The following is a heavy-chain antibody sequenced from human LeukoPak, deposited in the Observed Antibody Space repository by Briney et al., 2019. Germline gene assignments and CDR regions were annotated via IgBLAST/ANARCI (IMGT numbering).Heavy chain of an antibody. V-gene: IGHV1-18*01. J-gene: IGHJ4*02. CDR2: ISAYNGNT. D-gene: IGHD3-22*01. CDR3: ARVAYDSSGSYFDY. Sequence: GASVKVSCKASGYTFTSYGISWVRQAPGQGLEWMGWISAYNGNTNYAQKLQGGVTMTTDTSTSTAYMELRSLRSDDTAVYYCARVAYDSSGSYFDYWGQGTLVTVSS. CDR1: GYTFTSYG.